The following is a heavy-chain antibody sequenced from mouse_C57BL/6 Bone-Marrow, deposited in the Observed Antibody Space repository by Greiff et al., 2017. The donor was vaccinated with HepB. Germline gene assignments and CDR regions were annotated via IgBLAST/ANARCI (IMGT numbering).Heavy chain of an antibody. CDR2: IWRGGST. Sequence: VQLQQSGPGLVQPSQSLSITCTVSGFSLTSYGVHWVRQSPGKGLEWLGVIWRGGSTDYNAAFMFRLSITKDNSKSQVFFKMNSLQADDTAIYYCAKGGLYYYGSSFAYWGQGTLVTVSA. J-gene: IGHJ3*01. D-gene: IGHD1-1*01. V-gene: IGHV2-5*01. CDR3: AKGGLYYYGSSFAY. CDR1: GFSLTSYG.